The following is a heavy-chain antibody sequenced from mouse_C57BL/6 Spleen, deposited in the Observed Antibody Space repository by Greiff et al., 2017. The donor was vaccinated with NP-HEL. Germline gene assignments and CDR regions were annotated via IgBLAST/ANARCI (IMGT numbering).Heavy chain of an antibody. D-gene: IGHD1-1*01. CDR1: GFNIKDYY. J-gene: IGHJ2*01. Sequence: EVQLQQSGAELVRPGASVKLSCTASGFNIKDYYMHWVKQRPEQGLEWIGWIDPENGDTEYASKFQGKATITADTSSNTAYLQLSSLTSEDTAGYYCTTFYGSSPWGQGTTLTVSS. CDR2: IDPENGDT. CDR3: TTFYGSSP. V-gene: IGHV14-4*01.